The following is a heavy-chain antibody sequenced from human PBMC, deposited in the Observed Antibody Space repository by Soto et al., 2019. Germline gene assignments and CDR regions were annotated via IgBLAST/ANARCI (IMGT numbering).Heavy chain of an antibody. CDR3: ARGGIAARNWFDP. D-gene: IGHD6-6*01. CDR1: GGSISSYY. J-gene: IGHJ5*02. V-gene: IGHV4-59*01. Sequence: SETLSLTCTVSGGSISSYYWSWIRQPPGKGLEWIGYIYYSGSTNYNPSLKSRVTISVDTSKNQFSLKLCSVTAADTAVYYCARGGIAARNWFDPWGQGTLVTVSS. CDR2: IYYSGST.